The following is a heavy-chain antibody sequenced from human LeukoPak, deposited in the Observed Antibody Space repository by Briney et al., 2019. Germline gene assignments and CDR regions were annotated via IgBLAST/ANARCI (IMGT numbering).Heavy chain of an antibody. V-gene: IGHV4-31*03. CDR3: ARAAAAGTRY. Sequence: SETLSLTCTVSGGSISSGGYYWSWIRQHPGKGLEWIGYIYYSGSTYYNPSLKSRVTISVDTSKNQFSLKLSSVTAADTAVYYCARAAAAGTRYWGQGTLVTASS. CDR1: GGSISSGGYY. J-gene: IGHJ4*02. CDR2: IYYSGST. D-gene: IGHD6-13*01.